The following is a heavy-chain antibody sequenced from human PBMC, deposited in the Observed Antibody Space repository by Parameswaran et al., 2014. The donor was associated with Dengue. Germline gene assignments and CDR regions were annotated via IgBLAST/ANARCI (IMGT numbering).Heavy chain of an antibody. CDR2: IYHSGST. J-gene: IGHJ4*02. V-gene: IGHV4-4*02. CDR3: ARDLTMVRGVITPFDY. CDR1: GGSISSSNW. D-gene: IGHD3-10*01. Sequence: ASETLSLTCAVSGGSISSSNWWSWVRQPPGKGLEWIGEIYHSGSTNYNPSLKSRVTISVDKSKNQFSLKLSSVTAADTAVYYCARDLTMVRGVITPFDYWGQGTLVTVSS.